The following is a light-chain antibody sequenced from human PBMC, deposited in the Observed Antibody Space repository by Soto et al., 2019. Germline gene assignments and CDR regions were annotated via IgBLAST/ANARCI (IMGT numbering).Light chain of an antibody. J-gene: IGKJ2*01. CDR3: QQNYNNPRT. CDR1: QTISTY. CDR2: DAS. V-gene: IGKV1-39*01. Sequence: DIQMTQSPSSLSASVGDRVTITCRASQTISTYLNWYQQKPGKAPRLLIYDASSLLSGVPSRFSGSGSGTDFTLTIASLQPEDFSTYYCQQNYNNPRTFGQGTKVDIK.